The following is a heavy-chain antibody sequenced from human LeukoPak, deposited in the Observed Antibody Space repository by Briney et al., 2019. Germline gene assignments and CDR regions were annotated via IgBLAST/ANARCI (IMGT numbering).Heavy chain of an antibody. Sequence: PGGSLRLSCAASGFTFSDYYMSWIRQAPGKGLEWVSYISSSGSTIYYADSVKGRFTISRDNAKNSLYLQMNTLRAEDTAVYYCARDHSSGRPAFDYWGQGTLVTVSS. D-gene: IGHD6-19*01. CDR2: ISSSGSTI. V-gene: IGHV3-11*04. J-gene: IGHJ4*02. CDR1: GFTFSDYY. CDR3: ARDHSSGRPAFDY.